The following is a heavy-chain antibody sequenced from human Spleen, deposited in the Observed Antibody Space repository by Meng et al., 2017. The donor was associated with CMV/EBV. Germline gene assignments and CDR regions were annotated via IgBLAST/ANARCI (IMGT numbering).Heavy chain of an antibody. V-gene: IGHV3-15*01. D-gene: IGHD3-16*02. Sequence: FTFSNAWMNWVRQAPGKGLEWVGRIKSKPDGGTTDYAAPVKGRFTISRDDSKNTLYLQMNSLTTEDTAVYYCTTDPYYDYVWRTYRYHWGQGTLVTVSS. CDR3: TTDPYYDYVWRTYRYH. CDR2: IKSKPDGGTT. J-gene: IGHJ5*02. CDR1: FTFSNAW.